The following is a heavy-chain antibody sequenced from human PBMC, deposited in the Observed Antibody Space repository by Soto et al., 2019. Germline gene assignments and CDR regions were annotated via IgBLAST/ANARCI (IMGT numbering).Heavy chain of an antibody. Sequence: SETLSLTCTVSGGSISSYYWSWIRQPPGKGLEWIGNIYYSGSTNYNPSLKSRVTISVDTSKNQFSLKLSSVTAADTAVFYCARELGDCSGGSCFNWFDPWGQGTLVTVAS. CDR2: IYYSGST. J-gene: IGHJ5*02. V-gene: IGHV4-59*01. CDR3: ARELGDCSGGSCFNWFDP. D-gene: IGHD2-15*01. CDR1: GGSISSYY.